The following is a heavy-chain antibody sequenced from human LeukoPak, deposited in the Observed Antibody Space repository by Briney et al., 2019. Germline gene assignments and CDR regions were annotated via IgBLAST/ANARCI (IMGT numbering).Heavy chain of an antibody. Sequence: PGGSLRLSCAASGFILSNYAMYWVRQAPGRGLEWVSAISGRSDNTYYADSVKDRFTLSRHSSKNTLYLQMNSLRADDRAVYYCAKWGDYDVLTGYYVSDFWGQGTLVTVSS. V-gene: IGHV3-23*01. CDR3: AKWGDYDVLTGYYVSDF. CDR1: GFILSNYA. D-gene: IGHD3-9*01. CDR2: ISGRSDNT. J-gene: IGHJ4*02.